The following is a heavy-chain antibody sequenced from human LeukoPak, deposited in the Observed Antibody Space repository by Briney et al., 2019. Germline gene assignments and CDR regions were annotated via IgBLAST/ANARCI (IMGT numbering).Heavy chain of an antibody. CDR2: IFYSGST. CDR3: ARVTYDILTGYTASFDY. Sequence: SETLSLTCTVSSGSISTSNYYWGWVRQPPGKALEWIGNIFYSGSTYYSPSLKSRVTISVDTSKNQFSLKLSSVTAADTAVYYCARVTYDILTGYTASFDYWGQGTLVTVSS. D-gene: IGHD3-9*01. J-gene: IGHJ4*02. V-gene: IGHV4-39*07. CDR1: SGSISTSNYY.